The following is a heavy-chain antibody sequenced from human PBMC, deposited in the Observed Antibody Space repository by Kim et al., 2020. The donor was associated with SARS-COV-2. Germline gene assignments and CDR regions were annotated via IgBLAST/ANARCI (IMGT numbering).Heavy chain of an antibody. V-gene: IGHV7-4-1*02. CDR3: ASGVSGSYYRGLDFDY. J-gene: IGHJ4*02. CDR2: INTNTGNP. CDR1: GYTFTSYA. Sequence: ASVKVSCKASGYTFTSYAMNWVRQAPGQGLEWMGWINTNTGNPTYAQGFTGRFVFSLDTSVSTAYLQISSLKAEDTAVYYCASGVSGSYYRGLDFDYWGQGTLVTVSS. D-gene: IGHD3-10*01.